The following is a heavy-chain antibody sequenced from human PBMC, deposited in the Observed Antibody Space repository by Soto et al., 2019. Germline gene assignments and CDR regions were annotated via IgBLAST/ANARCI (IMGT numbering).Heavy chain of an antibody. Sequence: SETLSLTCTVSGGSISSGGYYWSWIRQHPGKGLEWIGYIYYSGSTYYNPSLKSRVTISVDTSKNQFSLKLSSVTAADTAVYYCARGIYYYDSSGYYPGFDYWGQGTLVTVSS. CDR3: ARGIYYYDSSGYYPGFDY. J-gene: IGHJ4*02. CDR2: IYYSGST. CDR1: GGSISSGGYY. D-gene: IGHD3-22*01. V-gene: IGHV4-31*03.